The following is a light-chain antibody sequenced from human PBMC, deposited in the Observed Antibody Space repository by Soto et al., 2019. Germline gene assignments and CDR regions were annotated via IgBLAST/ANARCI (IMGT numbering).Light chain of an antibody. CDR3: SSYTSSSTLV. Sequence: QSVLTQPASVSGSPGQSITISCTGTSSDVGDFDCVSWYQQHPGKAPKLMIYEVSDRPSGVSNRFSGSKSGDMASLTISGLQAEDEADYYCSSYTSSSTLVFGGGTKLTVL. CDR1: SSDVGDFDC. J-gene: IGLJ2*01. CDR2: EVS. V-gene: IGLV2-14*01.